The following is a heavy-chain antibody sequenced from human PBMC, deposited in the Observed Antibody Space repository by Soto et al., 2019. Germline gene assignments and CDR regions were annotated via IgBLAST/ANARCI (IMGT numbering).Heavy chain of an antibody. Sequence: GGSLRLSCAASGFTFSAYEMNWVRQAPGKGLEWVSCISGSGSSIYHADSVKGRFTISRDNAKDSLYLQMNSLGAEDTAVYYCAKATPRDYYGMDVWGQGTKVTVYS. CDR2: ISGSGSSI. CDR1: GFTFSAYE. J-gene: IGHJ6*02. V-gene: IGHV3-48*03. CDR3: AKATPRDYYGMDV.